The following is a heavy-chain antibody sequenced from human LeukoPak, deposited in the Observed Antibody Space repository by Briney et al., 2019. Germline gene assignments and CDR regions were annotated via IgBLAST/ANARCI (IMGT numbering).Heavy chain of an antibody. CDR2: ISYDGSNK. Sequence: GGSLRLSCAASGFTFSSYAMHWVRQAPGKGLEWVAVISYDGSNKYYADSVKGRFTISRDNSKNTLYLQMNSLRAEDTAVYYCARERGLYYYDSSGYYSGAFDIWGQGTMVTVSS. V-gene: IGHV3-30*01. CDR1: GFTFSSYA. J-gene: IGHJ3*02. D-gene: IGHD3-22*01. CDR3: ARERGLYYYDSSGYYSGAFDI.